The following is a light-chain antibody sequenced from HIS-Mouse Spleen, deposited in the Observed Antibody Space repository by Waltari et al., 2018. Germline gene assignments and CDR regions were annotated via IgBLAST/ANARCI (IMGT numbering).Light chain of an antibody. J-gene: IGLJ2*01. V-gene: IGLV3-1*01. CDR2: QDS. CDR3: RAWDSSTVV. CDR1: TLGDKY. Sequence: SYELTQPPSVSVSPGQTASITCSGDTLGDKYACWYQQKPGQSPVLVIYQDSKRPSGIPERFSCSNSGNTASLTIGGTQAMDEADYYCRAWDSSTVVFGGGTKLTVL.